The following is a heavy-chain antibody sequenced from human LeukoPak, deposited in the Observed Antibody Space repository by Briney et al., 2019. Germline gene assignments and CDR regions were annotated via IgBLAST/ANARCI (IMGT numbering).Heavy chain of an antibody. Sequence: PGRSLRLSCAASGFIFNDFGFHWVRQAPGKGLECLAIISYDGSNIFHADSVKGRFTISRDNSKNMVYLQMNSVRTEDTALYYCARDRSSGWVRALHYWGQGTLVTVSS. V-gene: IGHV3-30*03. CDR1: GFIFNDFG. CDR2: ISYDGSNI. J-gene: IGHJ4*02. D-gene: IGHD6-19*01. CDR3: ARDRSSGWVRALHY.